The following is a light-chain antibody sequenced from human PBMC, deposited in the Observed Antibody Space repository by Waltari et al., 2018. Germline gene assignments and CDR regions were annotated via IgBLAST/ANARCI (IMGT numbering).Light chain of an antibody. CDR3: CSYAGTNNFYV. CDR2: EVI. Sequence: QSALTQPPSASGSPGESATISSTGTSSDIGDYDYVFCYQQHPGKAPKLMIYEVIKRPSGGPDRFSGSKSGNTASLTVSGLQAEDEADYYCCSYAGTNNFYVFGTGTKVTVL. CDR1: SSDIGDYDY. V-gene: IGLV2-8*01. J-gene: IGLJ1*01.